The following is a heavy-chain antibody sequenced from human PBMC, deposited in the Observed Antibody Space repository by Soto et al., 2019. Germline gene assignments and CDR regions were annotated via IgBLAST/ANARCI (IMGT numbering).Heavy chain of an antibody. J-gene: IGHJ6*02. CDR2: ISYDGSNK. D-gene: IGHD3-10*01. Sequence: VGSLRLSCAASGFTFSSYGMHWVRQAPGKGLEWVAVISYDGSNKYYADSVKGRFTISRDNSKNTLYLQMNSLRAEDTAVYYCAKDGFGELHYYGMDVWGQGTTVTVSS. CDR3: AKDGFGELHYYGMDV. V-gene: IGHV3-30*18. CDR1: GFTFSSYG.